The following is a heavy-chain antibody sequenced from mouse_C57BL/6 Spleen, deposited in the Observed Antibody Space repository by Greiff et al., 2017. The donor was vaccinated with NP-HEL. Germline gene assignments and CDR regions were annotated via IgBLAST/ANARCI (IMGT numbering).Heavy chain of an antibody. D-gene: IGHD1-1*01. CDR3: ARPYYYGSSYFAY. V-gene: IGHV5-17*01. CDR1: GFTFSDYG. J-gene: IGHJ3*01. CDR2: ISSGSSTI. Sequence: EVMLVESGGGLVKPGGSLTLSCAASGFTFSDYGMHWVRQAPEKGLEWVAYISSGSSTIYYADTVKGRFTISRDNAKNTLFLQMTSLRSEDTAMYYCARPYYYGSSYFAYWGQGTLVTVSA.